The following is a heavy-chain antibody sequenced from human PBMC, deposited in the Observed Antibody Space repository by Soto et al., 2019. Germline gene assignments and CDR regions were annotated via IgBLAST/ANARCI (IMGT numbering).Heavy chain of an antibody. CDR1: GFCFSSYS. J-gene: IGHJ4*02. CDR3: ARDLQSSGWAYYFDY. Sequence: EVQLVESGGGLVQPGGSLRLSCVASGFCFSSYSVNWVRQAPGKGLERVSYIIYSRGTTHYADSVKGRFTISRDNARNSLYLQMNSLRDEDTAVYYCARDLQSSGWAYYFDYWGQGTLVTVSS. V-gene: IGHV3-48*02. D-gene: IGHD6-19*01. CDR2: IIYSRGTT.